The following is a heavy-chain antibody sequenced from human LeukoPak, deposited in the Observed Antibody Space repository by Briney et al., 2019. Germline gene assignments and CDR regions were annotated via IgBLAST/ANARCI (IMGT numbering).Heavy chain of an antibody. CDR3: ARGSGSYYGTDY. J-gene: IGHJ4*02. Sequence: GGSLRLSCAASGFTFSSYAMSWVRQAPGKGLEWVSSISSSSSYIYYADSMKGRFTISRDNAKNSLYLQMNSLRAEDTAVYYCARGSGSYYGTDYWGQGTLVTVSS. CDR1: GFTFSSYA. V-gene: IGHV3-21*01. CDR2: ISSSSSYI. D-gene: IGHD1-26*01.